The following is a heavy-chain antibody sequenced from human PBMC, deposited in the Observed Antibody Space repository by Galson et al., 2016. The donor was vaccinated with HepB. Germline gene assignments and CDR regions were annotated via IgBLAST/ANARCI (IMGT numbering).Heavy chain of an antibody. V-gene: IGHV3-48*01. CDR3: ARDRHGYTYYGTLGIGYFDL. CDR2: LSSTSTLI. D-gene: IGHD5-12*01. Sequence: SLRLSCAGSGFSYSDYSINWVRQAPGKGLEWISYLSSTSTLIYYADSVKGRFTVSRDNAKNSLYLQMNSLRAEDTALYYCARDRHGYTYYGTLGIGYFDLWGRCTLVTVSS. J-gene: IGHJ2*01. CDR1: GFSYSDYS.